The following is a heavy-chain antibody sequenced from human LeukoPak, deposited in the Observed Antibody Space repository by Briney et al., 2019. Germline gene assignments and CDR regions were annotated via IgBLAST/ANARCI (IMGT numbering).Heavy chain of an antibody. Sequence: GGSLRLSCAASGFTFSSCGFNWVRQAPGKGLEWVSSIGPTGTDRYYADSVRGRFTISRDNAKNSMYLQMDSLRDEDTAVYYCASETIGRHYDYWGQGTLLTVSS. D-gene: IGHD1-14*01. CDR3: ASETIGRHYDY. CDR1: GFTFSSCG. J-gene: IGHJ4*02. V-gene: IGHV3-21*01. CDR2: IGPTGTDR.